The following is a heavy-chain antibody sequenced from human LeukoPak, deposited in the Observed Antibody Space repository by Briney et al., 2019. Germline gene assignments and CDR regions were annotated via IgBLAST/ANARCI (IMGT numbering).Heavy chain of an antibody. CDR2: IYPGDSDT. CDR3: ARVDYDFWSGYYRSFDY. V-gene: IGHV5-51*01. CDR1: GYSFTSYW. D-gene: IGHD3-3*01. J-gene: IGHJ4*02. Sequence: GESLKISCQGSGYSFTSYWIGWVRQMHGKGLEWMGIIYPGDSDTRYSPSFQGQVTISADKSISTAYLQWSSLKASDTAMYYCARVDYDFWSGYYRSFDYWGQGTLVTVSS.